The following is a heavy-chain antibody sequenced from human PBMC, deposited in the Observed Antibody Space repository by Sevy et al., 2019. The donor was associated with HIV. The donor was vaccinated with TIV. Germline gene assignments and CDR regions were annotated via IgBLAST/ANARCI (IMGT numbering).Heavy chain of an antibody. CDR2: IHHSGST. V-gene: IGHV4-39*02. CDR1: GASITSSIYY. J-gene: IGHJ3*01. CDR3: ARVCYDNSDNSGYGEGFDV. Sequence: SETLSLTCSVSGASITSSIYYWAWIRQSPAKGLEWFGSIHHSGSTYYNLSLKSRVTISVDTSKNHFSLKMNSVTAADTAVYYCARVCYDNSDNSGYGEGFDVWGQGTKVTVSS. D-gene: IGHD3-22*01.